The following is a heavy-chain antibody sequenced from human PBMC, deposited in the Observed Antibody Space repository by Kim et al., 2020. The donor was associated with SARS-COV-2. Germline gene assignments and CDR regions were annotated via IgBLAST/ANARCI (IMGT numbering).Heavy chain of an antibody. Sequence: YRGSTCCNPPTKSRVTIAVESSKNQFSLKMNSVAAADTAVYYCARRFSMDGWGQGTTVTVSS. V-gene: IGHV4-39*01. J-gene: IGHJ6*02. D-gene: IGHD3-10*01. CDR2: YRGST. CDR3: ARRFSMDG.